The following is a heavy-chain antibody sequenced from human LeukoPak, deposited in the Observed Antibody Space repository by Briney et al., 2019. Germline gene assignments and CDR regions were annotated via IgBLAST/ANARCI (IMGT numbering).Heavy chain of an antibody. V-gene: IGHV6-1*01. J-gene: IGHJ4*02. CDR3: ATHHFHF. Sequence: QTPSLTCAISGDSVSSNSAAWNWIRQSPSRGLEWLGRTYYRSKWYNDYGLSVESRITINPDTSKNHFSLQLNSVTPEDTAVYYCATHHFHFWGQGTLVTVSS. CDR2: TYYRSKWYN. CDR1: GDSVSSNSAA.